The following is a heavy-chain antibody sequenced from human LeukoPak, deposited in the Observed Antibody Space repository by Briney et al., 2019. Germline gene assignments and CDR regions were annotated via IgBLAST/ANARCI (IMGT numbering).Heavy chain of an antibody. J-gene: IGHJ5*02. V-gene: IGHV1-46*01. CDR2: INPSGGST. Sequence: ASVKVSCKASGYTFTSYYMHWVRQAPGQGLGWMGIINPSGGSTSYAQKFQGRVTMTRDTSTSTVYMELSSLRSEDTAVYYCARARSGDYCGGDCYSDLNWFDPWGQGTLVTVSS. D-gene: IGHD2-21*02. CDR1: GYTFTSYY. CDR3: ARARSGDYCGGDCYSDLNWFDP.